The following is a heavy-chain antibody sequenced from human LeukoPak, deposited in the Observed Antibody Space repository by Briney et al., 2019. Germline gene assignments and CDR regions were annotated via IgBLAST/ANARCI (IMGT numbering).Heavy chain of an antibody. J-gene: IGHJ6*03. CDR1: GFTFSSYW. D-gene: IGHD3-10*01. CDR3: ARDVTMVSDYYYYYMDV. V-gene: IGHV3-7*01. Sequence: GGSLRLSCAASGFTFSSYWMSWVRQAPGKGLEWVANIKQDGSEKYYVDSVKGRFTISRDNAKNSLYLQMNSLRAEDTAVYYCARDVTMVSDYYYYYMDVWGKGTTVTVSS. CDR2: IKQDGSEK.